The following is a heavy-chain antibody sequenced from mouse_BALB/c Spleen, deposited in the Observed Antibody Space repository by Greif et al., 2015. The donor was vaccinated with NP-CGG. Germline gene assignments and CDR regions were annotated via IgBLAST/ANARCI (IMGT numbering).Heavy chain of an antibody. V-gene: IGHV1-54*01. CDR2: INPGSGGT. Sequence: LVESGAELVRPGTSVKVSCKASGYAFTNYLIEWVKQRPGQGLEWIGVINPGSGGTNYNEKFKGKATLTADKSPSTAYMQLSSLTSDDSAVYFCARGGWLLGYAMDYWGQGTSVTVSS. J-gene: IGHJ4*01. CDR1: GYAFTNYL. CDR3: ARGGWLLGYAMDY. D-gene: IGHD2-3*01.